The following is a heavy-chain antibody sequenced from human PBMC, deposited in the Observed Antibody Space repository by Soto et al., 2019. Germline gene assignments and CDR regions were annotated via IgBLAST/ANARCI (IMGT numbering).Heavy chain of an antibody. D-gene: IGHD2-2*01. Sequence: GGSLRLSCAASGFTFSSYAMSWVRQAPGKGLEWVSAISGSGGSTYYADSVKGRFTISRDNSKNTLYLQMNSLRAEDTAIYYCAKSRLLGYCSSTSCHLYYFDYWGQGTLVTVSS. V-gene: IGHV3-23*01. CDR1: GFTFSSYA. J-gene: IGHJ4*02. CDR2: ISGSGGST. CDR3: AKSRLLGYCSSTSCHLYYFDY.